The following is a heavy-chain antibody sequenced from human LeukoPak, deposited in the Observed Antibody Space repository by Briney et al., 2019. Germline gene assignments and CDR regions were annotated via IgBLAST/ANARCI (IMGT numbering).Heavy chain of an antibody. Sequence: SETLSLTCAVYGGSFSGYYWSWIRQPPGKGLEWIGEINHSGSTNYNPSLKSRVTMSVDTSKNQFSLKLSSVTAADTAVYYCAGERRYYYDSSGYYYFDYWGQGTLVTVSS. CDR1: GGSFSGYY. D-gene: IGHD3-22*01. V-gene: IGHV4-34*01. CDR3: AGERRYYYDSSGYYYFDY. CDR2: INHSGST. J-gene: IGHJ4*02.